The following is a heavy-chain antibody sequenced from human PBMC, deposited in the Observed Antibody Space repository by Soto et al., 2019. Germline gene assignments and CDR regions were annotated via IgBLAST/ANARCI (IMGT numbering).Heavy chain of an antibody. CDR2: INHSGNT. D-gene: IGHD3-3*01. CDR3: ARASIFGGGYYFDY. V-gene: IGHV4-34*01. CDR1: GGSFSGYY. Sequence: QVQLQQWGAGLLNPSETLSLTCAVYGGSFSGYYWSWIRQPPGKGLEWIGEINHSGNTNYNPSLKSRVTISVDTSKNQFSLNLSSVTAADTAVYYCARASIFGGGYYFDYWGQGTLVTVSS. J-gene: IGHJ4*02.